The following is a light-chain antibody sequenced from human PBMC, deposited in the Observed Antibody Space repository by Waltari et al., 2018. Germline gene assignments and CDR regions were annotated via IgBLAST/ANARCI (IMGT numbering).Light chain of an antibody. CDR2: RAS. CDR3: QQYNSYPYT. CDR1: QSINKW. Sequence: DIQVTQSPSTLSASVGASVTITCRTSQSINKWVSWYQQKPGKTPKLLIYRASSLESGVPSRFRGSGSATEFTLSISGLQPDDVATYYCQQYNSYPYTFGQGTKVEI. J-gene: IGKJ2*01. V-gene: IGKV1-5*03.